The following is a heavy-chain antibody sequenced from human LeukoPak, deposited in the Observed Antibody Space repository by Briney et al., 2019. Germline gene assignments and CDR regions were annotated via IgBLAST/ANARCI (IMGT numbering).Heavy chain of an antibody. D-gene: IGHD1-26*01. Sequence: PSETLSLTCAVYGGSFSGYYWSWIRQPPGKGLEWLGEINHSGSTNYNPSLKSRVTMSVDTSKNQFSLKLSSVTAADTAVYYCARGQRIVGATGDYWGQGTLVTVSS. CDR3: ARGQRIVGATGDY. CDR2: INHSGST. CDR1: GGSFSGYY. V-gene: IGHV4-34*01. J-gene: IGHJ4*02.